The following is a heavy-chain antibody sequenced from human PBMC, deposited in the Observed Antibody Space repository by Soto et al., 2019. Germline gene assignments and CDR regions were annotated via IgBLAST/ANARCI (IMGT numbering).Heavy chain of an antibody. CDR2: IYWNDDK. V-gene: IGHV2-5*01. Sequence: SGPTLVNPTQTLTLTCTFSGFSLSTSGVGVGWIRQPPGKALEWLALIYWNDDKRYSPSLKSRLTITKDTSKNQVVLTMTNVDPVDTATYYCAHRVAMITFGGVIVPSPGYYFDYWGQGTLVTVSS. J-gene: IGHJ4*02. CDR1: GFSLSTSGVG. CDR3: AHRVAMITFGGVIVPSPGYYFDY. D-gene: IGHD3-16*02.